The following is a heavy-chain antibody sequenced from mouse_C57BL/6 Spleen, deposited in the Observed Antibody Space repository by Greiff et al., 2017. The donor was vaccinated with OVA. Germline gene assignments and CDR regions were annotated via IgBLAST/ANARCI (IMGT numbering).Heavy chain of an antibody. D-gene: IGHD1-1*01. V-gene: IGHV1-55*01. CDR1: GYTFTSYW. CDR2: IYPGSGST. CDR3: AREEDYYGSSYGSFDY. Sequence: QVQLQQPGAELVKPGASVKMSCKASGYTFTSYWITWVKQRPGQGLEWIGDIYPGSGSTNYNEKFKSKATLTVYTSSSTAYMQLSSLTSEDSAVYYCAREEDYYGSSYGSFDYWGQGTTLTVSS. J-gene: IGHJ2*01.